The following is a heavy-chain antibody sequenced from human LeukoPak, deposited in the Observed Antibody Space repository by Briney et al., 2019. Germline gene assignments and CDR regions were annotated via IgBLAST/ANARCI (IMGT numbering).Heavy chain of an antibody. J-gene: IGHJ4*02. CDR3: ARVRCSSNSCFPDY. CDR1: GFTFSSYA. Sequence: PGGSLRLSCAASGFTFSSYAMSWVRQAPGKGLEWVSAISGSGGSTYYADSVKGRFTISRDNSKNTLYLQMNSLRAEDTAVYYCARVRCSSNSCFPDYWGQGNLVTVSS. D-gene: IGHD2-2*01. CDR2: ISGSGGST. V-gene: IGHV3-23*01.